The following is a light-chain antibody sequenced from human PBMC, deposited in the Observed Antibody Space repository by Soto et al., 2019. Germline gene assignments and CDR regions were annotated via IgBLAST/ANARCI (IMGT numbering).Light chain of an antibody. V-gene: IGKV1-39*01. CDR3: QQSYSAPRT. J-gene: IGKJ1*01. Sequence: DIQMTQSPASLSASVGDRFTSTCRAIQSMSRYLNWYQQKPGKAPKLLIYAASSLQSGVPSRFSGSGSGTDFTLTINSLQPEDFATYYCQQSYSAPRTFGQGTKVDIK. CDR2: AAS. CDR1: QSMSRY.